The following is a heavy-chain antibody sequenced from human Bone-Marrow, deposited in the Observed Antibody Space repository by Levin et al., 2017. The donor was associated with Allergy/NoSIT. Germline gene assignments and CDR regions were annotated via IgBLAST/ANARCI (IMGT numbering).Heavy chain of an antibody. Sequence: GESLKISCAASGFTFSSYGMHWVRQAPGKGLEWVAVISYDGSNKYYADSVKGRFTISRDNSKNTLYLQMNSLRAEDTAVYYCAKESREQWLDPGVYWGQGTLVTVSS. V-gene: IGHV3-30*18. CDR1: GFTFSSYG. D-gene: IGHD6-19*01. CDR3: AKESREQWLDPGVY. CDR2: ISYDGSNK. J-gene: IGHJ4*02.